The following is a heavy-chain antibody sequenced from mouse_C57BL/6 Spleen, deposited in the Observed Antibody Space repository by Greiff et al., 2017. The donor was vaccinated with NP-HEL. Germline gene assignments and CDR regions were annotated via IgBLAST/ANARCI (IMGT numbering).Heavy chain of an antibody. CDR2: IYPSDSET. J-gene: IGHJ2*01. CDR1: GYTFTSYW. V-gene: IGHV1-61*01. Sequence: VQLQQPGAELVRPGSSVKLSCKASGYTFTSYWMDWVKQRPGQGLEWIGNIYPSDSETHYNQKFKDKATLTVDKSSSTAYMQLISLTSEDSAVYYCARGGYDGYYDYFDYWGQGTTLTVSS. CDR3: ARGGYDGYYDYFDY. D-gene: IGHD2-3*01.